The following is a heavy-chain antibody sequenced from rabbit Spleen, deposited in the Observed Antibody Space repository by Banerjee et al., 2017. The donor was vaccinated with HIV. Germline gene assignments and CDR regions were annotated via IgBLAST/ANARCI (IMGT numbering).Heavy chain of an antibody. CDR1: GFTLSSYY. J-gene: IGHJ4*01. D-gene: IGHD6-1*01. V-gene: IGHV1S7*01. CDR3: ARDLARYVGYGYATL. Sequence: QLEESAGGLVQPGGSLKLSCKASGFTLSSYYMNWVRQAPGKGLEWIGYIDPVFGITYYANWVNGRFSISRENAQNTVFLQMTSLTAADTATYFCARDLARYVGYGYATLWGPGTLVTVS. CDR2: IDPVFGIT.